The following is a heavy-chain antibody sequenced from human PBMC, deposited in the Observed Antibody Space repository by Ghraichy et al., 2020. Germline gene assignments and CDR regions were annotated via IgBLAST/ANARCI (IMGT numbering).Heavy chain of an antibody. J-gene: IGHJ4*02. CDR1: GFTFSGYA. Sequence: GGSLRLSCAASGFTFSGYAMSWVRQAPGKGLEWISSISGRGGITYYADSVKGRFTISRDNSKKTLYLQMNSLRAEDTAIYYCAKDIIDGSGDYWGQGTLVTVSS. CDR3: AKDIIDGSGDY. V-gene: IGHV3-23*01. D-gene: IGHD2-15*01. CDR2: ISGRGGIT.